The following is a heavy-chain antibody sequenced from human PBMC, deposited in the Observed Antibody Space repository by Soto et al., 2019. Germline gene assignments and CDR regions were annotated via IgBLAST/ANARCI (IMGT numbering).Heavy chain of an antibody. J-gene: IGHJ3*02. CDR1: GFTFSSYA. CDR3: AKNKGAGWAFDI. Sequence: GGSLRLSCAASGFTFSSYAMTWIRQAPGKGLEWVSAISGSGGATYYADSVKGRFTISRDNSKKMLFLQMNSLRVEDTAVYNCAKNKGAGWAFDIWGQGTMVTVSS. CDR2: ISGSGGAT. V-gene: IGHV3-23*01. D-gene: IGHD6-19*01.